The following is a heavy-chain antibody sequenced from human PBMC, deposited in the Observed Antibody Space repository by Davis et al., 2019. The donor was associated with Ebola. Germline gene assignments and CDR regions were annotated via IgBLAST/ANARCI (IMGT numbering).Heavy chain of an antibody. J-gene: IGHJ5*02. CDR1: GFTFSSYG. Sequence: GGSLRLSCAASGFTFSSYGMHWVRQAPGKGLEWVSDIWYDGSHTNYVASVKGRFTISRDNSKNTVYLQMSSLRAEDTAVYYCARDITLRGPFDPWGQGTLVTVSS. CDR3: ARDITLRGPFDP. D-gene: IGHD3-10*01. V-gene: IGHV3-33*01. CDR2: IWYDGSHT.